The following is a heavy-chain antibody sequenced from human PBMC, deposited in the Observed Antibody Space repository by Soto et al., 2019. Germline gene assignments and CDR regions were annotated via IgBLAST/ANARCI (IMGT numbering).Heavy chain of an antibody. CDR3: ARQRARTGKFYCYGMDV. Sequence: GESLKISCKGSGYSFPSYWNGWVRQMPGKGMEWMGIIYPGDSDTRYSSSFQGQVTISADKSISTAYLQWSSLKASDSAMYYCARQRARTGKFYCYGMDVWGQGTSVTVS. CDR1: GYSFPSYW. CDR2: IYPGDSDT. J-gene: IGHJ6*02. V-gene: IGHV5-51*01.